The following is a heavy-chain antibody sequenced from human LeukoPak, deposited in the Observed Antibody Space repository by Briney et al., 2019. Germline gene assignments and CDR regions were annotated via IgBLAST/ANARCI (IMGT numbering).Heavy chain of an antibody. J-gene: IGHJ4*02. CDR3: AKDRLAGYSGYDSKDY. D-gene: IGHD5-12*01. CDR2: ISGSGGST. V-gene: IGHV3-23*01. CDR1: GFTFSSYA. Sequence: GASLRLSCAASGFTFSSYAMSRVRQAPGKGLEWVSAISGSGGSTYYADSVKGRFTISRDNSKNTLYLQMNSLRAEDTAVYYCAKDRLAGYSGYDSKDYWGQGTLVTVSS.